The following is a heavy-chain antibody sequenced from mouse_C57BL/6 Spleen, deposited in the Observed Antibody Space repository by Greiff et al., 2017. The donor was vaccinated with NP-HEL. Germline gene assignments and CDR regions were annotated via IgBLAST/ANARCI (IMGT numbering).Heavy chain of an antibody. Sequence: EVKLMESGGDLVKPGGSLKLSCAASGFTFSSYGMSWVRQTPDKRLEWVATISSGGSYTYYPDSVKGRFTISRDNAKNTLYLQMSSLKSEDTAMYYCARQTGVSYAMDYWGQGTSVTVSS. J-gene: IGHJ4*01. CDR2: ISSGGSYT. V-gene: IGHV5-6*01. D-gene: IGHD3-1*01. CDR3: ARQTGVSYAMDY. CDR1: GFTFSSYG.